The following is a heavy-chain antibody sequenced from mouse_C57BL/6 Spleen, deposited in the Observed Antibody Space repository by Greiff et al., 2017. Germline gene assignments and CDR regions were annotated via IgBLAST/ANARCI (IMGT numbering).Heavy chain of an antibody. D-gene: IGHD1-1*01. CDR1: GYTFTDYY. V-gene: IGHV1-76*01. CDR2: IYPGSGNT. J-gene: IGHJ2*01. Sequence: VQLQQSGAELVRPGASVKLSCKASGYTFTDYYINWVKQRPGQGLEWIARIYPGSGNTYYNEKFKGKATLTAEKSSSTAYMQLSSLTSEDSAVYFCARILRSGNYFDYWGQGTTLTVSS. CDR3: ARILRSGNYFDY.